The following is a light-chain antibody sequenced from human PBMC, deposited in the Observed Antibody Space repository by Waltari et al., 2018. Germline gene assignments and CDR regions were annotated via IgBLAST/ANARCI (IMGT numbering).Light chain of an antibody. V-gene: IGLV2-23*02. CDR2: EFS. Sequence: QSALTQPASVSGSPGQSITISCTGSSSDVGSYDLVSWYQQRPGKAPKLMIYEFSKRPSGVSNRFSGSKSGNTASLTISGLQGEDEADYYCCSYVGSSTFLYVFGIGTKVTVL. CDR1: SSDVGSYDL. CDR3: CSYVGSSTFLYV. J-gene: IGLJ1*01.